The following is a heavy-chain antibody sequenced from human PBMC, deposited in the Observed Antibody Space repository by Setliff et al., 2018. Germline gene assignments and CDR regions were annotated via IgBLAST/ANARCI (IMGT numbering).Heavy chain of an antibody. CDR3: ARGRNIAARLLDS. CDR1: GGTFSDYY. CDR2: INHSGST. Sequence: SETLSLTCGASGGTFSDYYWSWVRQPPGKGLEWIGEINHSGSTNYNPSLRSRVTISIDTSRDQFSLKLISMIAADTAVYYCARGRNIAARLLDSWGQGTLVTVSS. V-gene: IGHV4-34*01. D-gene: IGHD6-6*01. J-gene: IGHJ4*02.